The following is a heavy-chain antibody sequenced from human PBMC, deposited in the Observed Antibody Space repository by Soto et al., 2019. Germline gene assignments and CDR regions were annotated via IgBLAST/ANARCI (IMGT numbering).Heavy chain of an antibody. V-gene: IGHV1-18*01. CDR3: ARAVNVGYYYDSSSYYDDAFDI. D-gene: IGHD3-22*01. Sequence: ASVKVSCKASGYTFTSYGISWVRQAPGQGLEWMGWISAHNGNTNYAQKLQGRVTMTTDTSTSTAYMGLRSLRSDDTAVYYCARAVNVGYYYDSSSYYDDAFDIWGQGTMVTVSS. CDR2: ISAHNGNT. CDR1: GYTFTSYG. J-gene: IGHJ3*02.